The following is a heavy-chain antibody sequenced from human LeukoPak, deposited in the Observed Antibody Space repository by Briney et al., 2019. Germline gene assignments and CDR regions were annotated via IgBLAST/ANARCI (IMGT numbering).Heavy chain of an antibody. D-gene: IGHD2-15*01. CDR2: IYHSGST. Sequence: PSQTLSLTCAVSGGSISSGGYSWSWIRQPPGRGLEWIGYIYHSGSTYYNPSLKSRVTIPVDRSKNQFSLKLSSVTAADTAVYYCARHLPEYCSGGSCHYHFPPTYYFDYWGQGTLVTVSS. CDR1: GGSISSGGYS. J-gene: IGHJ4*02. V-gene: IGHV4-30-2*01. CDR3: ARHLPEYCSGGSCHYHFPPTYYFDY.